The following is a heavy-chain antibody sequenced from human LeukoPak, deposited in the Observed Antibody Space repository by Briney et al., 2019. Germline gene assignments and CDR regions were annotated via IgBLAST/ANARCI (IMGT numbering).Heavy chain of an antibody. V-gene: IGHV4-31*03. CDR3: ARGAYGDSLSWFDP. CDR1: GRSISSGGYY. J-gene: IGHJ5*02. Sequence: SETLSLTCTVSGRSISSGGYYWSWIRHHPGKGLERIGYIYYSGSIHYNPSLKSRVTISVDTSKNQFSLKLSSVTAADSAVYYCARGAYGDSLSWFDPWGQGTLVTVSS. D-gene: IGHD4-17*01. CDR2: IYYSGSI.